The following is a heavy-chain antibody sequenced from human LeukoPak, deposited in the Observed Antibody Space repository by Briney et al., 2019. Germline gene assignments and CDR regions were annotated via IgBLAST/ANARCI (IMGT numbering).Heavy chain of an antibody. CDR2: IYYSRTT. V-gene: IGHV4-31*03. CDR1: GGSVSSGGHY. Sequence: PSETLSLTCTVSGGSVSSGGHYWNWIRHHPGKGLEWIGHIYYSRTTSYNPSLKSRLTISVDTSKNQFSLKLTSVTAADTAIYYCARDPPGSGGYTTWGQGTLVTVSS. D-gene: IGHD2-15*01. CDR3: ARDPPGSGGYTT. J-gene: IGHJ4*02.